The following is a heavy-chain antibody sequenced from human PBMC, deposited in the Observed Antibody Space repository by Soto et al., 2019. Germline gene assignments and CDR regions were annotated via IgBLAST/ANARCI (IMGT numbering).Heavy chain of an antibody. V-gene: IGHV4-59*01. CDR2: IYYSGST. CDR1: GGSISSYY. CDR3: ARDLWGYCGADCYPLDV. D-gene: IGHD2-21*02. J-gene: IGHJ6*02. Sequence: SETLSLTCTVSGGSISSYYWSWIRQPPGKGLEWIGYIYYSGSTNYNPSLKSRVTISVDTSKNQFSLKLSSVTAADTAVYYCARDLWGYCGADCYPLDVWGQGTTVT.